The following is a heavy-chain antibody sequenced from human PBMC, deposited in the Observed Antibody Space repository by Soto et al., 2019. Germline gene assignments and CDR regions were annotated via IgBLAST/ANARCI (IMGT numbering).Heavy chain of an antibody. CDR2: IYPGDSDT. CDR3: ARRGGSVYYYCMDV. Sequence: VAALKISGKGSVDSVTSYWIGRVRQMPGKGLEWMGIIYPGDSDTRYSPSFQGQVTISADKSISTAYLQWSSLKASDTAMYYCARRGGSVYYYCMDVWGQGTTVTVSS. V-gene: IGHV5-51*01. CDR1: VDSVTSYW. J-gene: IGHJ6*02. D-gene: IGHD1-26*01.